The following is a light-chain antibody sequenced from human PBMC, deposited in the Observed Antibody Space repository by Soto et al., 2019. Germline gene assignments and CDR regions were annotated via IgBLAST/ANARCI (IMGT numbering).Light chain of an antibody. V-gene: IGKV3-20*01. Sequence: EIVLTQSPGTLSLSPGERATLSCRASQSVSSSYLAWYQQKPGQGPRLLIYGASSRATDIPDRFSGSGSGTDFTVTISRLEPDEFAVYYWPQYGSSPSFGQGTKLEIK. J-gene: IGKJ2*01. CDR3: PQYGSSPS. CDR1: QSVSSSY. CDR2: GAS.